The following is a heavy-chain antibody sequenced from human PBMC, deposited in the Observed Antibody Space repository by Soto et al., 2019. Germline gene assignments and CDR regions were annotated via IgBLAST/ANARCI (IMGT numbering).Heavy chain of an antibody. CDR1: GYSFTSYW. CDR2: IDPSDSYT. J-gene: IGHJ6*02. D-gene: IGHD6-19*01. CDR3: ARVRQWYFYYYYGMDV. Sequence: PGESLKISCKGSGYSFTSYWISWVRQMPGKGLEWMGRIDPSDSYTNYSPSFQGHVTISADKSISTAYMELSSLRSEDTAVYYCARVRQWYFYYYYGMDVWGQGTTVTVSS. V-gene: IGHV5-10-1*01.